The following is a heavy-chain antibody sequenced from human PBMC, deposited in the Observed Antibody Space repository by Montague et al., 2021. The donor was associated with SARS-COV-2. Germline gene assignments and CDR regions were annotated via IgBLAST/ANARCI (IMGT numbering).Heavy chain of an antibody. D-gene: IGHD5-18*01. V-gene: IGHV4-39*01. Sequence: SETLSLTCTVTGGPISGSSDYWGWIRQSPGKGLDWIASVDYSGNTYYSPSLKSRLTISVDTSKNQFSLKWNSVTAADTALYYCARREYSYGWDDWGQGTLVTVSS. J-gene: IGHJ4*02. CDR3: ARREYSYGWDD. CDR1: GGPISGSSDY. CDR2: VDYSGNT.